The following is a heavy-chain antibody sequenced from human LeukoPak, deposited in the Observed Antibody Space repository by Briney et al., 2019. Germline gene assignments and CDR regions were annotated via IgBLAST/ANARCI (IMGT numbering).Heavy chain of an antibody. J-gene: IGHJ5*02. CDR3: TYLRTHYYNDKWVDP. CDR1: GFTITSWS. D-gene: IGHD3/OR15-3a*01. CDR2: ISSGGSPI. Sequence: GGSLRLSCAVSGFTITSWSMNWVRQAPGKGLEWLSYISSGGSPIYYADSVKGRFTISRDDAKNLVYLQMNSLRAEDTAVYYCTYLRTHYYNDKWVDPWGQGALVTVSS. V-gene: IGHV3-48*04.